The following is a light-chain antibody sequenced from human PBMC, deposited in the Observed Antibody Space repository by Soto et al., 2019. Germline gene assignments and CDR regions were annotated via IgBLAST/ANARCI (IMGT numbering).Light chain of an antibody. J-gene: IGKJ4*01. Sequence: DIVMTQSPDSLAVSLVERATINCKSSQSVLYSANNKNYLAWYQQKPGQPPKLLIYWASTRESGVPDRFSGSGSGTGFTLTISSLQAEVVAVYYCQQYFSTPLTFGGGTKVEIK. CDR2: WAS. CDR3: QQYFSTPLT. V-gene: IGKV4-1*01. CDR1: QSVLYSANNKNY.